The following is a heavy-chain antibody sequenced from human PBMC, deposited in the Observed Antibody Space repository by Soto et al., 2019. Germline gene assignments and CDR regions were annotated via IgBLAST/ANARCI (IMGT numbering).Heavy chain of an antibody. V-gene: IGHV3-21*01. D-gene: IGHD2-21*02. CDR1: GFTFSSYT. CDR3: ARDGARDRGDKGFDY. J-gene: IGHJ4*02. Sequence: EVQLVESGGGLVRPGGSLRLSCAASGFTFSSYTMHWVRQAPGKGLEWVSSITSTSTYIYYTDSLKGRFTISRDNANNSLFLQMNNLGPGDTAVHYCARDGARDRGDKGFDYWGQGTVVTVSS. CDR2: ITSTSTYI.